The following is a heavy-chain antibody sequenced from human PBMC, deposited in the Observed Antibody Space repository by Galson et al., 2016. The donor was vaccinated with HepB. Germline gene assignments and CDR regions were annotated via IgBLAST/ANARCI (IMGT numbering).Heavy chain of an antibody. CDR1: DFSIESYG. D-gene: IGHD4-23*01. CDR2: IRKKSFGGTT. CDR3: TRDSWYGGKAGEHYFDY. J-gene: IGHJ4*02. Sequence: SLRLSCAGSDFSIESYGVHWVRQAPGKGLEWVGFIRKKSFGGTTDYAASVKGRFTISRDDSTNVAYLQMDSLKTEDTGVYFCTRDSWYGGKAGEHYFDYWGEGILVTVSS. V-gene: IGHV3-49*04.